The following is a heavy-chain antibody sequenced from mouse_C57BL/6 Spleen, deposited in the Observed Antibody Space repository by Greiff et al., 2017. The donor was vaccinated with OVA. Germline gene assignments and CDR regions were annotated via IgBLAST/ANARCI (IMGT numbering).Heavy chain of an antibody. CDR2: IDPSDSYT. J-gene: IGHJ4*01. Sequence: VQLQQPGAELVKPGASVKLSCKASGYTFTSYWMQWVKQRPGQGLEWIGEIDPSDSYTNYNQKFKGKATLTVDTSSSTAYMQLSSLTSEDSAVYYCARSGRGYYYAMDYWGQGTSVTVSS. D-gene: IGHD3-1*01. CDR1: GYTFTSYW. CDR3: ARSGRGYYYAMDY. V-gene: IGHV1-50*01.